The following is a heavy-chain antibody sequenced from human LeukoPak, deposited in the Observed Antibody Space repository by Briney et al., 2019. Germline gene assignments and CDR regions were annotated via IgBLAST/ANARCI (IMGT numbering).Heavy chain of an antibody. CDR1: GFSFSDYD. J-gene: IGHJ3*02. D-gene: IGHD3-16*01. CDR2: MSLSTSGK. CDR3: AKALTRWAFDM. V-gene: IGHV3-23*01. Sequence: SGGSLRLSCAASGFSFSDYDMSWDRQAPGKGLEWVSSMSLSTSGKTYADSVKGRFTVSTDKAKNTLYLQMDSLRAEDTAMYYCAKALTRWAFDMWGQGTMVTVSS.